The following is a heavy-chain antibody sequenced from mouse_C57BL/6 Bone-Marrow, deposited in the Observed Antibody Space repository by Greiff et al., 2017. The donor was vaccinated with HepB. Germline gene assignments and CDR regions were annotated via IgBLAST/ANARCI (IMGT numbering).Heavy chain of an antibody. CDR2: ISDGGSYT. J-gene: IGHJ3*01. CDR1: GFTFSSYA. CDR3: ARVSTTVVPFAY. D-gene: IGHD1-1*01. Sequence: EVQVVESGGGLVKPGGSLKLSCAASGFTFSSYAMSWVRQTPEKRLEWVATISDGGSYTYYPDNVKGRFTISRDNAKNNLYLQMSHLKSEDTAMYYCARVSTTVVPFAYWGQGTLVTVSA. V-gene: IGHV5-4*01.